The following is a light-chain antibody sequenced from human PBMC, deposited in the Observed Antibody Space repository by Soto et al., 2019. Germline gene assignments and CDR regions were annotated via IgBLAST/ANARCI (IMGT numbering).Light chain of an antibody. J-gene: IGKJ2*01. CDR1: QSISSN. V-gene: IGKV3-15*01. CDR3: QQCNDWPHT. CDR2: GTS. Sequence: EIVMTQSPATLSVSPGERATLSCRASQSISSNLAWYQHKPGQAPRLLSYGTSTRATGIPARFSGRGSGTEFTLTISSLQSEDCAVYYCQQCNDWPHTFGQGTKLEIK.